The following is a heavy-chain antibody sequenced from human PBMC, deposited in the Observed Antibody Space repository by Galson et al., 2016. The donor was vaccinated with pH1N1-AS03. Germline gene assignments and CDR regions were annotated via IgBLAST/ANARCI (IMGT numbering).Heavy chain of an antibody. CDR2: INAGNGNT. J-gene: IGHJ6*02. CDR1: GYTFISYV. V-gene: IGHV1-3*01. CDR3: ARGRGSYGMDV. D-gene: IGHD1-26*01. Sequence: SVKVSCKASGYTFISYVMHWVCQAPGQRLEWMGWINAGNGNTTYSQSFQGRVTITRDTPASKAYMELSSLRSEDTAVYYCARGRGSYGMDVWGQGTTVTVSS.